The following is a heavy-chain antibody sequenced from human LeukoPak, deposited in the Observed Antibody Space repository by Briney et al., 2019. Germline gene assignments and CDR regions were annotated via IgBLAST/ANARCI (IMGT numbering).Heavy chain of an antibody. CDR3: ARPSYSSSSSV. D-gene: IGHD6-6*01. Sequence: GGSLRLSCAASGFTFSNYWMSWVRQAPGKGLEWVASINSDGSEGYYADVVKGRFTISRDNAKNSLYLQINSLRAEDTAVYYCARPSYSSSSSVWGQGTMVTVSS. V-gene: IGHV3-7*03. J-gene: IGHJ3*01. CDR1: GFTFSNYW. CDR2: INSDGSEG.